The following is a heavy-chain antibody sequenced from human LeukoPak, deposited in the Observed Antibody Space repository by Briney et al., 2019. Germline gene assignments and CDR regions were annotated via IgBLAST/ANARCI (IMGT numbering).Heavy chain of an antibody. CDR2: IIPIFGTA. D-gene: IGHD3-22*01. J-gene: IGHJ4*02. CDR1: GYTFTSYD. CDR3: ARGDYYDSSGYFDY. Sequence: SVKVSCKASGYTFTSYDINWVRQATGQGLEWMGGIIPIFGTANYAQKFQGRVTITADESTSTAYMELSSLRSEDTAVYYCARGDYYDSSGYFDYWGQGTLVTVSS. V-gene: IGHV1-69*13.